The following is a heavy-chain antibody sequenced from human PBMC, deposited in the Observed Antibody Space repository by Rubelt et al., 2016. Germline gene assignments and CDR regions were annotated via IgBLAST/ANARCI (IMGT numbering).Heavy chain of an antibody. CDR2: IYCDDDK. V-gene: IGHV2-5*02. CDR3: AHWDNWNSYFDY. J-gene: IGHJ4*02. Sequence: QPPGKALEWLALIYCDDDKRYTPSLKSRLTITKDTPKNQVVLTMTNMDPVDTAPYYCAHWDNWNSYFDYWCQGTLVTVSS. D-gene: IGHD1-7*01.